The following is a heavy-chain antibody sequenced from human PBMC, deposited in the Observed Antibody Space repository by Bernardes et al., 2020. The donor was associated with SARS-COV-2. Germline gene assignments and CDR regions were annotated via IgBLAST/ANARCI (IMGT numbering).Heavy chain of an antibody. CDR1: GYTFTTYD. CDR3: AKGPWQPYYYGMDV. J-gene: IGHJ6*02. D-gene: IGHD5-12*01. Sequence: ASVKVSCKASGYTFTTYDINWVRQATGQGLEWMGWMNPTSDNTGYAWKFQGRVTLTRNTSISTAYMELTSLTSEDTAVYYCAKGPWQPYYYGMDVWGQGTTVTVSS. CDR2: MNPTSDNT. V-gene: IGHV1-8*02.